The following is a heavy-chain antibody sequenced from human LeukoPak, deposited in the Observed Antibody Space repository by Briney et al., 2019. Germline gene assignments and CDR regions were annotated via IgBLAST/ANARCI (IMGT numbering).Heavy chain of an antibody. V-gene: IGHV1-18*01. CDR1: GYTFTSYG. J-gene: IGHJ6*03. CDR3: ARDRVGQQLVGRKNNYYYMDV. CDR2: ISAYNGNT. Sequence: ASVKVSCKASGYTFTSYGISWVRQAPGQGLEWMGWISAYNGNTNYAQKLQGRVTMTTDTSTSTAYMELRSLRSVTAADTAVYYCARDRVGQQLVGRKNNYYYMDVWGKGTTVTISS. D-gene: IGHD6-13*01.